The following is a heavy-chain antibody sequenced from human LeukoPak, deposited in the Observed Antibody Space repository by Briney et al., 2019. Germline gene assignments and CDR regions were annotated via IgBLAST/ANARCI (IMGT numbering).Heavy chain of an antibody. Sequence: KTGGPLRLSCAASGFTFSSYEMNWVRQAPGKGLEWASSISSSLLYIYYADSVKGRFTISRDNAKNSLYLQMNSLTAEDTAVYYCVRFRMTETDLFDYWGQGTLVTVSS. CDR1: GFTFSSYE. J-gene: IGHJ4*02. CDR3: VRFRMTETDLFDY. D-gene: IGHD2-21*02. V-gene: IGHV3-21*01. CDR2: ISSSLLYI.